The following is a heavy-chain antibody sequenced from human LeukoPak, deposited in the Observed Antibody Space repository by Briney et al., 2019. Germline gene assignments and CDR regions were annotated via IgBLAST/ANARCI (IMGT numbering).Heavy chain of an antibody. Sequence: GGPLRLSCAASGFTFSSYSMNWVRQAPGKGLEWVSYISSSSSTIYYADSVKGRFTISRDNAKNSLYLQMNSLRAEDTAVYYCAANNGDRDYWGQGTLVTVSS. J-gene: IGHJ4*02. CDR3: AANNGDRDY. CDR1: GFTFSSYS. V-gene: IGHV3-48*04. D-gene: IGHD4/OR15-4a*01. CDR2: ISSSSSTI.